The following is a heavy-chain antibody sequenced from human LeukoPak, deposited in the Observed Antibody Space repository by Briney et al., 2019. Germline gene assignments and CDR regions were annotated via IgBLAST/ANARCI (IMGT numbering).Heavy chain of an antibody. V-gene: IGHV3-23*01. CDR3: AKSVVVITFRFDD. Sequence: GGSLRLSCAASGFTFNSYVMSWVRQAPGKGLEWVSAINGGGGNTYYADSVKGRFTIPRDNSKNMVYLQMNSLRADDTAIYYCAKSVVVITFRFDDWGQGALVTVSS. CDR1: GFTFNSYV. D-gene: IGHD2-15*01. J-gene: IGHJ4*02. CDR2: INGGGGNT.